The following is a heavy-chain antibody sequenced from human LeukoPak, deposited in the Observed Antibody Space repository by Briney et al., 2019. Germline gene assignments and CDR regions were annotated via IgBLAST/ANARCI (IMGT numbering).Heavy chain of an antibody. Sequence: ASVKVSCKASGYTFTSYGISWVRQAPGQGLECMGWISAYNGNTNYAQKLQGRVTMTTDTSTSTAYMEMRSLRSDDTAVYYCARSPYGSGSYYIGSPNYYYYMDVWGKGTTVTVSS. CDR1: GYTFTSYG. D-gene: IGHD3-10*01. V-gene: IGHV1-18*01. CDR2: ISAYNGNT. J-gene: IGHJ6*03. CDR3: ARSPYGSGSYYIGSPNYYYYMDV.